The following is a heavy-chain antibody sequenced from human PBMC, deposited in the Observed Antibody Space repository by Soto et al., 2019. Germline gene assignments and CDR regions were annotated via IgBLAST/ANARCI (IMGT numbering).Heavy chain of an antibody. Sequence: VASVKVSCKASGGTFSSYAISWVRQAPGQGLEWMGGIIPIFGTANYAQKFQGRVTITADESTSTAYMELSSLRSEDTAVYYCARDLTPYDILTGYYRDYSSYATDVWGPGTTVTLSS. V-gene: IGHV1-69*13. CDR2: IIPIFGTA. J-gene: IGHJ6*02. CDR1: GGTFSSYA. CDR3: ARDLTPYDILTGYYRDYSSYATDV. D-gene: IGHD3-9*01.